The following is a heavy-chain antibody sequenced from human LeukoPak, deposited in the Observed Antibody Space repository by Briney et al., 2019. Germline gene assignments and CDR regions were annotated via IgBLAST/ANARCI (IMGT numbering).Heavy chain of an antibody. Sequence: GGSLRLSCAASGFTFSSYGMHWVRQAPGKGLEWVAVIWYDGSNKYYADSVKGRFTISRDNSKNTPYLQMDSLRAEDTAVYYCARDSGDMGGMDVWGQGTTVTVSS. V-gene: IGHV3-33*01. CDR2: IWYDGSNK. J-gene: IGHJ6*02. D-gene: IGHD3-9*01. CDR1: GFTFSSYG. CDR3: ARDSGDMGGMDV.